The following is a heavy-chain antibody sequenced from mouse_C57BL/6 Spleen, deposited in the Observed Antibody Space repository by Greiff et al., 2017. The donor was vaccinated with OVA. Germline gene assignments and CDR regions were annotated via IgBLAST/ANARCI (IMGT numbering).Heavy chain of an antibody. CDR2: INPYNGDT. Sequence: EVQLQQSGPELVKPGDSVKISCKASGYSFTGYFMNWVMQSHGKSLEWIGRINPYNGDTFYNQKFKGKATLSVDKSSSTAHMELRSLTSEDSAVYYCARDYYGSSPSAMDYWGQGTSVTVSS. V-gene: IGHV1-20*01. CDR3: ARDYYGSSPSAMDY. D-gene: IGHD1-1*01. J-gene: IGHJ4*01. CDR1: GYSFTGYF.